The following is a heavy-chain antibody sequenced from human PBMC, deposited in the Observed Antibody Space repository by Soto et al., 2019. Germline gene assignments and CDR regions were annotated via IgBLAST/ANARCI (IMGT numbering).Heavy chain of an antibody. CDR1: GFTFSSLW. D-gene: IGHD6-25*01. J-gene: IGHJ4*02. V-gene: IGHV3-7*01. CDR2: ISLDGSDK. Sequence: EVQLVESGGGLVQPGGSLRLSCAASGFTFSSLWMSWVRQTPGKRLERVAHISLDGSDKYYVGSVKGRFTISRDNAKNSLYLQMNSLRAEDTAVYYCATAARGSPTAAWGQGTLVTVSS. CDR3: ATAARGSPTAA.